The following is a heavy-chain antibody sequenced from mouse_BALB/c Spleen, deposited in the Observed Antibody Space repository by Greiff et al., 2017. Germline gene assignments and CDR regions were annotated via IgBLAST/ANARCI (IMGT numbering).Heavy chain of an antibody. CDR3: ARRGDGYDGFAY. CDR2: ISNGGGST. V-gene: IGHV5-12-2*01. Sequence: EVKLQESGGGLVQPGGSLKLSCAASGFTFSSYTMSWVRQTPEKRLEWVAYISNGGGSTYYPDTVKGRFTISRDNAKNTLYLQMSSLKSEDTAMYYCARRGDGYDGFAYWGQGTLVTVSA. D-gene: IGHD2-2*01. CDR1: GFTFSSYT. J-gene: IGHJ3*01.